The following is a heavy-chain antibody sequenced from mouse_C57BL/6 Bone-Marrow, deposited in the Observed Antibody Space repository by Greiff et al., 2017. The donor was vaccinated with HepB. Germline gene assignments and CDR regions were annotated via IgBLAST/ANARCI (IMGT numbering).Heavy chain of an antibody. CDR1: GYTFTSYG. Sequence: VKLVESGAELARPGASVKLSCKASGYTFTSYGISWVKQSTGQGLEWIGEIYPRSGNTYYNEKFKGKATLTADKSSSTADMELRSLTSEDSAVYFCAKNYVGWFAYWGQGTRVTVSA. CDR3: AKNYVGWFAY. CDR2: IYPRSGNT. D-gene: IGHD1-1*01. V-gene: IGHV1-81*01. J-gene: IGHJ3*01.